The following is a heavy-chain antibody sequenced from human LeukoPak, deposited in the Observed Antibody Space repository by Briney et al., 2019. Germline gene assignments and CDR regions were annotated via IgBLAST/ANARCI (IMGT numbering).Heavy chain of an antibody. D-gene: IGHD3-10*01. CDR1: GFTFSSYW. V-gene: IGHV3-7*01. CDR3: ARHPTMVRGVNSRYYFDY. J-gene: IGHJ4*02. CDR2: IKQDGSEK. Sequence: GGSLRLSCAASGFTFSSYWMSWVRQAPGKGLEWVANIKQDGSEKYYVDSVRGRFTISRDNAKKSLYLKMNSLRAEDTAVYYWARHPTMVRGVNSRYYFDYWGQGTLVTVSS.